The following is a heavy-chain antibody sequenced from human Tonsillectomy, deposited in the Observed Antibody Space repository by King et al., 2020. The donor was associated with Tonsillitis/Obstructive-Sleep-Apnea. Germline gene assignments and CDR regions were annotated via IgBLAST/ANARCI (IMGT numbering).Heavy chain of an antibody. D-gene: IGHD3/OR15-3a*01. V-gene: IGHV4-34*01. CDR2: VDHTGST. Sequence: VQLQQWGAGLLKPSETLSLTCDVYGGSFSGYFWTWIRQTPGNGLEWIGEVDHTGSTNNNPSLKSRVTISEDTSRNQFSLNLNSVTAADTAVYYCARGSVEQDWAFDYWGQGTLVTVSS. CDR3: ARGSVEQDWAFDY. J-gene: IGHJ4*02. CDR1: GGSFSGYF.